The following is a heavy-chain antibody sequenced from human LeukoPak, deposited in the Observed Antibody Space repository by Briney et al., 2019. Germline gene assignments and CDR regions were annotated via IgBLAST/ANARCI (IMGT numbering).Heavy chain of an antibody. CDR1: GGSFSGYY. CDR3: ARQGGLLFDY. D-gene: IGHD1-26*01. J-gene: IGHJ4*02. CDR2: INHSGST. V-gene: IGHV4-34*01. Sequence: SETLSLTCAVYGGSFSGYYWSWIRQPPGKGLEWIGEINHSGSTNYNPSLKSRVTISVDTSKNQSSLKLSSVTAADTAVYYCARQGGLLFDYWGQGTLVTVSS.